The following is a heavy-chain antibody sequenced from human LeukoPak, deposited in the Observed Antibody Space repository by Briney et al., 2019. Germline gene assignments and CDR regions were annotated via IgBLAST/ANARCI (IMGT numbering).Heavy chain of an antibody. Sequence: GGSLRLFCAASGFTFSSYGMSWVRQAPGKGLEWVSSITSSSNYIYSPDSLKGRFTISRDNAKNSLWLQMNSLRAEDTAVYYCAGGATPGRYHFDYWGQGTLVTVSS. CDR1: GFTFSSYG. CDR3: AGGATPGRYHFDY. J-gene: IGHJ4*02. V-gene: IGHV3-21*01. CDR2: ITSSSNYI. D-gene: IGHD3-16*02.